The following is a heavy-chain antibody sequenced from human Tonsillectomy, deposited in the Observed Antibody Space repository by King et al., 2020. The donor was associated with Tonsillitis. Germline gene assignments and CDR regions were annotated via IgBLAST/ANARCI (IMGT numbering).Heavy chain of an antibody. Sequence: VQLVESGGGVVQPGRSLRLSCAASGFSFSSYGMHWVRQAPGKGLEWVAFISFDGSRKNYADSVKGRFTISRDNSNDTLYLHMNSLRAEDTAVFSCARERLYGSDWGIDYWGQGALVTVSS. CDR1: GFSFSSYG. CDR2: ISFDGSRK. J-gene: IGHJ4*02. CDR3: ARERLYGSDWGIDY. V-gene: IGHV3-30*19. D-gene: IGHD6-19*01.